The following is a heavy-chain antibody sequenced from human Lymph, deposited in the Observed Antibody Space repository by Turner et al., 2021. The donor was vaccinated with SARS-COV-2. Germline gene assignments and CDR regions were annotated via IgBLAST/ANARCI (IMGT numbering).Heavy chain of an antibody. J-gene: IGHJ6*02. D-gene: IGHD7-27*01. CDR1: GGIFSSYA. CDR2: ISPICGAV. CDR3: ARERGSISGAVRGMDV. V-gene: IGHV1-69*01. Sequence: QVQLVQSGAEVKKPGSSVKVSCKASGGIFSSYAINWVRQAPGQGLEWMGGISPICGAVNYGQKFQGRVTISADESTGTAYMELSSLRSEDTAVYYCARERGSISGAVRGMDVWGQGTTVTVSS.